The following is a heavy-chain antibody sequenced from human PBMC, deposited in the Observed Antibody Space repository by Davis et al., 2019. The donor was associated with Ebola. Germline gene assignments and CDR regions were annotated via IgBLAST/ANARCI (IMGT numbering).Heavy chain of an antibody. V-gene: IGHV2-5*02. CDR2: IYWDDDK. D-gene: IGHD2-2*01. CDR1: GVSISSSSYY. Sequence: TLSLTCTVSGVSISSSSYYWGWIRQPPGKALEWLALIYWDDDKRYSPSLKSRLTITKDTSKNQVVLTMTNMDPVDTATYYCAHRYPYYFDYWGQGILVTVSS. CDR3: AHRYPYYFDY. J-gene: IGHJ4*02.